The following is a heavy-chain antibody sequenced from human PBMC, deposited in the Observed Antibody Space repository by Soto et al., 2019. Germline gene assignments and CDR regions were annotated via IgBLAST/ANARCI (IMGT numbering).Heavy chain of an antibody. Sequence: EVQLVESGGGLVQPGGSLRLSCTASEFTVSNNYMTWVRQAPGKGLEWVSVIYSGGNTYYADSVQGRFTISRDNYYTLYLEMTCLGTEDTAIYFWCTSPAVAAWGKGTAVPVTS. CDR2: IYSGGNT. CDR3: CTSPAVAA. V-gene: IGHV3-66*01. CDR1: EFTVSNNY. D-gene: IGHD2-15*01. J-gene: IGHJ6*01.